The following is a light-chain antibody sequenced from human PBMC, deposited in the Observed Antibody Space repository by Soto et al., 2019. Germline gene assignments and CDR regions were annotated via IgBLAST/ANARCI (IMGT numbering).Light chain of an antibody. Sequence: DIKMTQSPSSLSASVGDRVTITCRASQSISSYLNWYQQKPGKAPKLLIYAASSLQSGVPSRFSGSGSGTGFTLTISSLQPEDFATYYCQQSYSTLWTFGQGTMV. CDR2: AAS. V-gene: IGKV1-39*01. CDR3: QQSYSTLWT. CDR1: QSISSY. J-gene: IGKJ1*01.